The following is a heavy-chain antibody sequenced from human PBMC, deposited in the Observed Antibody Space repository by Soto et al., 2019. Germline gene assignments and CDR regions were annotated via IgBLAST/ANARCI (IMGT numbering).Heavy chain of an antibody. CDR3: ARGLLWFGELFPNNWFDP. J-gene: IGHJ5*02. D-gene: IGHD3-10*01. Sequence: ASVKVSCKASGYTFTSYDVNLVRQATGQGLEWMGWMNPNSGNTGYAQKFQGRVTMTRNTSISTAYMELSSLRSEDTAVYYCARGLLWFGELFPNNWFDPWGQGTLVTVSS. CDR1: GYTFTSYD. CDR2: MNPNSGNT. V-gene: IGHV1-8*01.